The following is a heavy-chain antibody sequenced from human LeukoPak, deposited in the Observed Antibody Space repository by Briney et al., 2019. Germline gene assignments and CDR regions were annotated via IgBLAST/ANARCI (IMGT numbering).Heavy chain of an antibody. CDR1: GFRFSGYW. CDR3: ANTKTGFDY. Sequence: GSLRLSCAASGFRFSGYWMTWVRQAPGKGLEWVSAISGSGGSTYYADSVKGRFTISRDNSKNTLYLQMNSLRAEDTAVYYCANTKTGFDYWGQGTLVTVSS. D-gene: IGHD1-1*01. CDR2: ISGSGGST. V-gene: IGHV3-23*01. J-gene: IGHJ4*02.